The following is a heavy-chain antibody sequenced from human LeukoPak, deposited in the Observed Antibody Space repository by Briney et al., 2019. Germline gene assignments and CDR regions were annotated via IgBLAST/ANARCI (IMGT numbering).Heavy chain of an antibody. D-gene: IGHD3-22*01. CDR3: ARDDSSGIPFDY. V-gene: IGHV1-69*13. Sequence: GASVKVSCKASGGTFSSYAISWVRQAPGQGLEWMGGIIPIFGTANYAQKFQGRVTITADESTSTAYMELSSLRSEDTAVYYCARDDSSGIPFDYWGQGTLVTVSS. J-gene: IGHJ4*02. CDR2: IIPIFGTA. CDR1: GGTFSSYA.